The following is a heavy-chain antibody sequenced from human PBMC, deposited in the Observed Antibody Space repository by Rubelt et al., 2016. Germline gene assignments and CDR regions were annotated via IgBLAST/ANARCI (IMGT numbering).Heavy chain of an antibody. CDR2: ISSGSTTI. D-gene: IGHD3-3*01. Sequence: EVQLVESGGGLVQPGGSLRLSCIASGFAFNSYSMNWVRQAPGKGLEWVSYISSGSTTIYYADSVKGRFTISRDNAKNSLYPQMNSLRDDDTAVDYCARPSGGYYRGPNDGMDVWGQGTTVTVSS. CDR1: GFAFNSYS. J-gene: IGHJ6*02. V-gene: IGHV3-48*02. CDR3: ARPSGGYYRGPNDGMDV.